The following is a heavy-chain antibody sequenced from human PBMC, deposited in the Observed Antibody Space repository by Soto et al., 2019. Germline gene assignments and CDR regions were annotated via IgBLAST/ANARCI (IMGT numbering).Heavy chain of an antibody. CDR2: VKYDGSQT. D-gene: IGHD1-1*01. V-gene: IGHV3-7*01. J-gene: IGHJ6*02. CDR3: TRDFQGPLDYGMDV. Sequence: GGSLRLSCADSGSTFSSYWMSWVRQAPGKGLEWVANVKYDGSQTYYVGSVKGRFTISRDNAKNSLYLQMNSLRAEDTAVYYCTRDFQGPLDYGMDVWGQGTTVTVSS. CDR1: GSTFSSYW.